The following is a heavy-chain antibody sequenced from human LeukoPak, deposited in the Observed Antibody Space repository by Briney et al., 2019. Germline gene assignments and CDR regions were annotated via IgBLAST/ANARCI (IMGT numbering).Heavy chain of an antibody. Sequence: GGSLRLSCAASGFTFSNAWMSRVRQAPGKGLEWVGRIKSKTDGGTTDYAAPVKGRFTISRDDSKNTLYLQMNSLKTEDTAVYYCTTPNYRYGMDVWGQGTTVTVSS. CDR3: TTPNYRYGMDV. J-gene: IGHJ6*02. CDR2: IKSKTDGGTT. V-gene: IGHV3-15*01. CDR1: GFTFSNAW.